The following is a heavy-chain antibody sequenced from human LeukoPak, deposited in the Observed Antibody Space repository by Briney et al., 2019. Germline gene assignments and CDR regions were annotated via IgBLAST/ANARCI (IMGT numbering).Heavy chain of an antibody. Sequence: VASVKVSCKASGYTFTDYYLHWVRQAPGQGLQWMGWINPKSGGTNYAHMFQGRVTMTRDTSISTAYMELSRLRSDDTAVYYCARDPLGGIAAEPDYWGQGTLVTVSS. D-gene: IGHD6-13*01. V-gene: IGHV1-2*02. CDR2: INPKSGGT. CDR3: ARDPLGGIAAEPDY. CDR1: GYTFTDYY. J-gene: IGHJ4*02.